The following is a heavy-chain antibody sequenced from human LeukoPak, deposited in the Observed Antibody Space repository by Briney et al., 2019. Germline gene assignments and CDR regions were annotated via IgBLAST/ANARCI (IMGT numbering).Heavy chain of an antibody. CDR3: ASTPKPYGSGSYWYGAAFDY. CDR1: GGSISSSSYY. V-gene: IGHV4-39*07. D-gene: IGHD3-10*01. CDR2: IYYSGST. Sequence: SETLSLTCTVSGGSISSSSYYWGWIRQPPGKGLEWIGSIYYSGSTYYSPPLKSRVTISVDASKNQFSLKLSSVTAADTAVYYCASTPKPYGSGSYWYGAAFDYWGQGTLVTVSS. J-gene: IGHJ4*02.